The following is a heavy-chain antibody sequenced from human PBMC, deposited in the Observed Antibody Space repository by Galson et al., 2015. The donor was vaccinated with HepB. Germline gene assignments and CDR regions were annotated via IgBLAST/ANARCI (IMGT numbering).Heavy chain of an antibody. J-gene: IGHJ5*02. D-gene: IGHD3-16*02. CDR1: GGSISSSSYY. Sequence: TLSLTCTVSGGSISSSSYYWGWIRQPPGKGLEWIGSIYYSGSTYYNPSLKSRVTISVDTSKNQFSLKLSSVTAADTAVYYCARILWGFGGVIVNWFDPWGQGTLVTVSS. V-gene: IGHV4-39*01. CDR3: ARILWGFGGVIVNWFDP. CDR2: IYYSGST.